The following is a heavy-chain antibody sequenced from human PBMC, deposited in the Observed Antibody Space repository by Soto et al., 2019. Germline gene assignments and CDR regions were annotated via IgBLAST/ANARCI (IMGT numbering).Heavy chain of an antibody. CDR2: ISYDGSNK. J-gene: IGHJ4*02. CDR1: GFTFSSYA. D-gene: IGHD3-3*01. Sequence: QVQLVESGGGVVQPGRSLRLSCAASGFTFSSYAMHWVRQAPGNGLEWVAVISYDGSNKYYADSVKGRFTISRDNSKNTLYLQMNSLRAEDTAVYYCARDVGGGVVWVYFDYWGQGTLVTVSS. CDR3: ARDVGGGVVWVYFDY. V-gene: IGHV3-30-3*01.